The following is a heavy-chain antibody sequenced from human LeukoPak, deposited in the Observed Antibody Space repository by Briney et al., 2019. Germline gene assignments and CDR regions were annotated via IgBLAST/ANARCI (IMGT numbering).Heavy chain of an antibody. D-gene: IGHD3-3*01. Sequence: GESLKISCKAYGYTFTNYWIGWVRQMPGEGLEWMGTINPSDSDTRYSPSFQGQVIISVDKSINTAYLQWSSLRASDTAMYYCANTRTGDFNSWGQGTLVTVSS. CDR3: ANTRTGDFNS. V-gene: IGHV5-51*01. CDR2: INPSDSDT. CDR1: GYTFTNYW. J-gene: IGHJ4*02.